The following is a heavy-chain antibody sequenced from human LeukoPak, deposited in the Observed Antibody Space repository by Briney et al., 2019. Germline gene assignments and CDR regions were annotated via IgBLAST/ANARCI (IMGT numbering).Heavy chain of an antibody. Sequence: GGSLRLSCAASGNYWMHWVRQAPGKGLVWVSRINSDGSSTSYADSVKGRFTISRDNAKNTLYLQMNSLRAEDTAVYYCARGHYDSSGYSDYYYYYGMDVWGQGTTVTVSS. CDR1: GNYW. J-gene: IGHJ6*02. CDR2: INSDGSST. CDR3: ARGHYDSSGYSDYYYYYGMDV. V-gene: IGHV3-74*01. D-gene: IGHD3-22*01.